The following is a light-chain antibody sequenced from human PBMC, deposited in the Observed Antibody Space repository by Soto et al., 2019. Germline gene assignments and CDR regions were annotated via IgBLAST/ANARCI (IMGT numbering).Light chain of an antibody. V-gene: IGKV3-15*01. CDR2: DVS. J-gene: IGKJ5*01. CDR1: QGVTTN. Sequence: EIVMTQSPTTLSVSPGGRSNLSCRAGQGVTTNFAWYQQKSGQSPRPLIYDVSIRATGVPARLSATGSETDLTITISGLKSEDSEVYFCQQYNNWTFSFGQGTRLEIK. CDR3: QQYNNWTFS.